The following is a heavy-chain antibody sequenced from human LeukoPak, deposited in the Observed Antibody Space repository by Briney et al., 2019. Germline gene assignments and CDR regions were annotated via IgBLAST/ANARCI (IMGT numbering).Heavy chain of an antibody. D-gene: IGHD3-22*01. V-gene: IGHV5-51*01. J-gene: IGHJ4*02. CDR3: ARTLIFYDSSGYFDY. CDR1: GYSFTSYW. Sequence: GESLKISCKGSGYSFTSYWIAWVRQMPGKGLGWRGIIYPGDSDTRYSPSFQGQVTISADKSISTAYLQWSSLKASDTAMYYCARTLIFYDSSGYFDYWGQGTLVTVSS. CDR2: IYPGDSDT.